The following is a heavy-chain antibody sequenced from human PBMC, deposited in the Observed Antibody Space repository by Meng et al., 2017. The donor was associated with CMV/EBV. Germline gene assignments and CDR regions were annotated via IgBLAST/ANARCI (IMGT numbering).Heavy chain of an antibody. CDR3: ARDRNWLDP. J-gene: IGHJ5*02. CDR2: IIPILGIA. Sequence: KVSCKASGGPFSSSTLSWVRQAPGQGLEWLGRIIPILGIANYAQKFQGRVTITADKSTSTAYMELSSLRSEDTAVYYCARDRNWLDPWGQGTLVTVSS. V-gene: IGHV1-69*04. CDR1: GGPFSSST.